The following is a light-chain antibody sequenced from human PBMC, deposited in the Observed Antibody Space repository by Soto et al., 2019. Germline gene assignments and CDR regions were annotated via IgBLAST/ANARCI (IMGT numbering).Light chain of an antibody. V-gene: IGKV3-20*01. CDR3: QQYHSSPRT. J-gene: IGKJ1*01. CDR2: GTS. Sequence: EIVLTQSPGTLSLSPGERATLSCRASQSLTSRYLAWYRQKPGQAPRLLIYGTSSRATGIPDRFSGSGSGTDFTLTISRLEPEDFAVYYCQQYHSSPRTFGQGTKEEIK. CDR1: QSLTSRY.